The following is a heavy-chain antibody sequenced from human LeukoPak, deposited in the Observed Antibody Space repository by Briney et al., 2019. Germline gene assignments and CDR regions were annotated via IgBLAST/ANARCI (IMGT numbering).Heavy chain of an antibody. J-gene: IGHJ4*02. D-gene: IGHD2-2*01. Sequence: PGGSLRLSCVASGFTFSNYYLHWIRQAPGKGLEWVSYISSNGRTTYYADSVQGRFTISRDNANNSLYLQMNRLRAEDTAVYYCARESSRIAVIPAAKYWGQGALVTASS. CDR1: GFTFSNYY. CDR2: ISSNGRTT. CDR3: ARESSRIAVIPAAKY. V-gene: IGHV3-11*01.